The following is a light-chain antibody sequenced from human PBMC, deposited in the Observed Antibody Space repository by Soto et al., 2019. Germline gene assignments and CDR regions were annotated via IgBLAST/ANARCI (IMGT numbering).Light chain of an antibody. V-gene: IGKV3-20*01. CDR2: DAS. J-gene: IGKJ1*01. CDR1: QSVSSSY. Sequence: IVLTQSPGTLSLSPGERSTLPCRVSQSVSSSYLAWCQQRPGQAPRLLIYDASSRATGIPDRFSGSGSGTDFTLIISRLETEDFAVYYCQQYGRSPWTFGQGTKVDI. CDR3: QQYGRSPWT.